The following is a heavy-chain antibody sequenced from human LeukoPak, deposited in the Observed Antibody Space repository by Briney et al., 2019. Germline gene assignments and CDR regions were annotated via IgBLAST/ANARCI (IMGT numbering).Heavy chain of an antibody. V-gene: IGHV3-23*01. Sequence: GGSLRLSCAASGFTFSSYAMSWVRQAPGKGLEWVSAISGSGGSTYYADSVKGRFTISRDNSKNTLYLQMNSLRAEDTAVYYCAKTGGYCSSASCPDKYGMDVWGKGTTVTVSS. CDR2: ISGSGGST. CDR1: GFTFSSYA. J-gene: IGHJ6*04. CDR3: AKTGGYCSSASCPDKYGMDV. D-gene: IGHD2-2*01.